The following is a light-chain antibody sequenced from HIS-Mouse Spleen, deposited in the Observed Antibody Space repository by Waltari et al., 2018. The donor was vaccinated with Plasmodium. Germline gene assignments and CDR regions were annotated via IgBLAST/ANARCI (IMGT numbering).Light chain of an antibody. CDR1: QSGGRN. J-gene: IGKJ3*01. V-gene: IGKV3-15*01. Sequence: EIVMTQSQATRSVAPGERATLSGRASQSGGRNVAWYQQKRGQAPRLLIYGASPRATGIPARFSGSGSGTEFTLTISSLQSEDFAFYYCQQYNHLPFTFGPGTTVDIK. CDR2: GAS. CDR3: QQYNHLPFT.